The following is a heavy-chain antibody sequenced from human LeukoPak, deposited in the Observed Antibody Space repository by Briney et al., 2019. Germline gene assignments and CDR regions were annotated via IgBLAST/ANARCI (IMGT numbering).Heavy chain of an antibody. CDR1: GFTFSSYA. D-gene: IGHD2-15*01. J-gene: IGHJ4*02. CDR3: ARSPPYCSGGSCYSY. Sequence: GGSLRLSCAASGFTFSSYAMSWVRQAPGKGLEWVSAISGSGGSTYYADSVKGRFTISRDNSKNTLYLQMNSLRAEDTAVYYCARSPPYCSGGSCYSYWGQGTLVTVSS. CDR2: ISGSGGST. V-gene: IGHV3-23*01.